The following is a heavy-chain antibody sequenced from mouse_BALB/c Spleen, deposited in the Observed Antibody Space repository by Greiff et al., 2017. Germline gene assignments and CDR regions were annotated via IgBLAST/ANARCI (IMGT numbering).Heavy chain of an antibody. Sequence: EVQLQQSGTVLARPGASVKMSCKASGYTFTSYWMHWVKQRPGQGLEWIGAIYPGNSDTSYNQKFKGKAKLTAVTSTSTAYMELSSLTNEDSAVYYCTRWGYWAVVAPYAMDYWGQGTSVTVSS. V-gene: IGHV1-5*01. CDR1: GYTFTSYW. CDR3: TRWGYWAVVAPYAMDY. D-gene: IGHD1-1*01. CDR2: IYPGNSDT. J-gene: IGHJ4*01.